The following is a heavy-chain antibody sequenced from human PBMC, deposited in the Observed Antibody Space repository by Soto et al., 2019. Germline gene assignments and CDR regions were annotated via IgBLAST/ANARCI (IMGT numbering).Heavy chain of an antibody. V-gene: IGHV3-30*18. CDR3: EKDPAPSDRDGYYTGHFDY. J-gene: IGHJ4*02. CDR2: ILYDGSNQ. CDR1: GFTFSDYG. Sequence: HPGGSLRLSCAASGFTFSDYGMHWVRQAPGKGLEWVAVILYDGSNQYYADSVKGRFTISRDNSENTLYLRMNSLRGEDTAVYYCEKDPAPSDRDGYYTGHFDYWGRGTLVTVSS. D-gene: IGHD3-3*01.